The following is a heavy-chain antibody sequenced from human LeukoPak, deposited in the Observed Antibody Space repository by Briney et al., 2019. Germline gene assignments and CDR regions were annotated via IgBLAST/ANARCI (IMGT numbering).Heavy chain of an antibody. Sequence: ASPNLSCNAAEPTFTAYSMNLVRRAPGHRQKKKGWINPNSGGTNSAQKFQGSVSMTRDTSVSTAYMELSRLRSDDTAVYYCARTTRFDFTMLVVVILGYWGQGSLVTFSS. CDR3: ARTTRFDFTMLVVVILGY. J-gene: IGHJ4*02. V-gene: IGHV1-2*02. CDR1: EPTFTAYS. CDR2: INPNSGGT. D-gene: IGHD3-22*01.